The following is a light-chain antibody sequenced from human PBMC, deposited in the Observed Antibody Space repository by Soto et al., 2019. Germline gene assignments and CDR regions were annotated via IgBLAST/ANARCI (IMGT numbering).Light chain of an antibody. V-gene: IGKV3-11*01. CDR3: QQRSGLRT. CDR1: QSVSSY. CDR2: DAS. Sequence: EIVLTQSPATLSLSPGERATLSCRASQSVSSYLAWYQQKPGQAPRLLIYDASNRATGIPARFSGSGSGTDFTRTISSLEPEDFAVYYCQQRSGLRTFGQGTKVEIK. J-gene: IGKJ1*01.